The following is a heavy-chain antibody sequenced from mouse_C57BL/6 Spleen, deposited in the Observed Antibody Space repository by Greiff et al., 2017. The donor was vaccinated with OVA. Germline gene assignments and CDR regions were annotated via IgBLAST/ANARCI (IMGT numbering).Heavy chain of an antibody. J-gene: IGHJ2*01. V-gene: IGHV2-2*01. CDR3: ARIYDGYPGYFDY. CDR2: IWSGGST. CDR1: GFSLTSYG. Sequence: VQLQQSGPGLVQPSQSLSITCTVSGFSLTSYGVHWVRQSPGKGLEWLGVIWSGGSTDYNAAFISRLSISKDNSKSQVFFKMNSLQADDTAIYYCARIYDGYPGYFDYWGQGTTLTVSS. D-gene: IGHD2-3*01.